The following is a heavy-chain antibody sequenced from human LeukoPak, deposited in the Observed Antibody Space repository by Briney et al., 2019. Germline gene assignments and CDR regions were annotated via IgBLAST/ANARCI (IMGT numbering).Heavy chain of an antibody. CDR2: ISSSTSTI. V-gene: IGHV3-48*02. Sequence: PGGSLRLSRAVSGFTFSSYSMNWVRQAPGKGLEWISYISSSTSTIYYADSVKGRFTISRDNARSSLYLQMNSLRDDDTAVYYCARVHGSGSLGYWGQGTLVTVSS. D-gene: IGHD3-10*01. CDR3: ARVHGSGSLGY. J-gene: IGHJ4*02. CDR1: GFTFSSYS.